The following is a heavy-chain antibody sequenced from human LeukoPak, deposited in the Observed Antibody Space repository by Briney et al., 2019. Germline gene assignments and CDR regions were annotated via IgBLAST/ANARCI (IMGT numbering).Heavy chain of an antibody. CDR2: INHSGST. Sequence: SETLSLTCAVYGGSFSGYYWSWIRQPPGKGLEWIGEINHSGSTNYNPSLKSRVTISVDTSKNQFSLKLSSVTAADTAVYYCARGRGTYYYDSSGYYIFDYWGQGTLVTVSS. CDR3: ARGRGTYYYDSSGYYIFDY. CDR1: GGSFSGYY. D-gene: IGHD3-22*01. J-gene: IGHJ4*02. V-gene: IGHV4-34*01.